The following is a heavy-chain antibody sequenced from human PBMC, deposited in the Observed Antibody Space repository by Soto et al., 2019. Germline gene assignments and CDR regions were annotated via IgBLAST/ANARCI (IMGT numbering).Heavy chain of an antibody. V-gene: IGHV3-48*02. CDR1: GFTFSLYS. CDR2: ISRSSTVI. J-gene: IGHJ6*02. Sequence: EVQLVESGGGLVQPGGSLRLSCAASGFTFSLYSMSWVRQAPGMGLEWVSYISRSSTVIHYADSVKGRFTISRDDATNSMHLQMNSLRDGDTAVYYCARAVTWGLDVWGQGTTVSISS. CDR3: ARAVTWGLDV. D-gene: IGHD3-10*01.